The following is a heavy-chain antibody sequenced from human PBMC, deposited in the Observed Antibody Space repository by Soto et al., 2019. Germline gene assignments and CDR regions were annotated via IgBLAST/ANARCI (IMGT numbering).Heavy chain of an antibody. CDR2: IYYSGST. V-gene: IGHV4-31*03. J-gene: IGHJ6*02. Sequence: SEPLSLTYTVSCGSIISGGYYWSWIRQHPGKGLEWIGYIYYSGSTYYNPSLKSRVTISVDTSKNQFSLKLSSVTAADTAVYYCARVNVLMVYANNYYYGMDVWGQGTTVTVSS. CDR3: ARVNVLMVYANNYYYGMDV. D-gene: IGHD2-8*01. CDR1: CGSIISGGYY.